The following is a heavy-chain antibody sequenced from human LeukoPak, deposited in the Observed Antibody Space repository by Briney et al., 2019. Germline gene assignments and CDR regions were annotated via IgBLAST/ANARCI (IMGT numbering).Heavy chain of an antibody. CDR3: TTITMIREHEDY. CDR1: GFTFSSYA. Sequence: GGSLRLSCAASGFTFSSYAMSWVRQAPGKGLEWVGRIKSKTDGGTTDYAAPVKGRFTISRDDSRNTLSLQMNSLKTEDTAVYYCTTITMIREHEDYWGQGTLVTVSS. D-gene: IGHD3-10*01. V-gene: IGHV3-15*01. J-gene: IGHJ4*02. CDR2: IKSKTDGGTT.